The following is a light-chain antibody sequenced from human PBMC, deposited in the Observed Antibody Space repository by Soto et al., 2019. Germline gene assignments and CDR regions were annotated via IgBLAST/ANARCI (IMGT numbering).Light chain of an antibody. V-gene: IGKV3-15*01. Sequence: EILMTQSPATLSVSPGERVTLSCRATQSVSSSLAWYQQKPGQAPRLLIYAASIRATGIPARFSGGGSGTEFTLTINSLQSEDFAVYYCQQYDNWLRTFGPGTKVDI. CDR2: AAS. CDR1: QSVSSS. J-gene: IGKJ1*01. CDR3: QQYDNWLRT.